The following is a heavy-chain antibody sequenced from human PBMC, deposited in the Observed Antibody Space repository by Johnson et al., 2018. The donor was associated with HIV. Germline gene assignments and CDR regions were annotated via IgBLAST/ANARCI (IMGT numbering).Heavy chain of an antibody. Sequence: QVQLVESGGGLVQPGGSLRLSCAASGFTFSDYYMSWIRQAPGKGLEWVSYISSSGNTIYYADSVQGRFTISRDNAKNSLYLQMNSLRAEDTAVYYCARVTPYCGGDCYDAFEIWGQGTMVTVSS. J-gene: IGHJ3*02. CDR1: GFTFSDYY. CDR3: ARVTPYCGGDCYDAFEI. V-gene: IGHV3-11*04. CDR2: ISSSGNTI. D-gene: IGHD2-21*02.